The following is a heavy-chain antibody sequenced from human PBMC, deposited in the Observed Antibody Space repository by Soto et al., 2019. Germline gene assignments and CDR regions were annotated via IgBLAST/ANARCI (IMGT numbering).Heavy chain of an antibody. CDR2: INHSGST. Sequence: SETLSLTCAVYGGSFSGYYWSWIRQPPGKGLEWIGEINHSGSTNYNPSLKSRVTISVDTSKNQFSLKLSSVTAADTAVYYCARGRITMVRGVISYYYYYYYLDFRGQGTTVPVSS. CDR1: GGSFSGYY. CDR3: ARGRITMVRGVISYYYYYYYLDF. V-gene: IGHV4-34*01. D-gene: IGHD3-10*01. J-gene: IGHJ6*03.